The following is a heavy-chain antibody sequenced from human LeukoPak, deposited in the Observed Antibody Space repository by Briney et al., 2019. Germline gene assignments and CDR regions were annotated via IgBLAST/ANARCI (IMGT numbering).Heavy chain of an antibody. J-gene: IGHJ4*02. Sequence: GGSLRLSCAAYPFTFGSYTLHWVRQAPGRGIEWVWSITTSSRYIYYADSVRGRFTIPRDNAKNSLYLQMNSLRVEDTAVYYCARDYSPPHWSQNSGYFDSWGQGTLVTVSS. D-gene: IGHD1-26*01. CDR3: ARDYSPPHWSQNSGYFDS. V-gene: IGHV3-21*01. CDR2: ITTSSRYI. CDR1: PFTFGSYT.